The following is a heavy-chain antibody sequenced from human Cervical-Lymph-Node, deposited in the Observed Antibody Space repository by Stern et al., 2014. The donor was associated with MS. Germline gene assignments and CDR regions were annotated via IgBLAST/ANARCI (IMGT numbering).Heavy chain of an antibody. CDR2: INGGPGNT. CDR3: ARQPDYSDFLDF. Sequence: QVHLVQSGAEVKKPGASMTISCKTSGYTFIDHAIHWVRQAPGQRLEWMGWINGGPGNTKYSQKFQGRVSFTRDKAASAAYMDLSSLSPDDTAVYYCARQPDYSDFLDFWGQGTLVTVSS. D-gene: IGHD4-11*01. V-gene: IGHV1-3*01. CDR1: GYTFIDHA. J-gene: IGHJ4*02.